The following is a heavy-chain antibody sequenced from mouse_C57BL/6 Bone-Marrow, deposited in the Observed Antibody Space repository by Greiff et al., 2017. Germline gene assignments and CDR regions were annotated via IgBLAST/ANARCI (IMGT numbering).Heavy chain of an antibody. CDR2: IYPGDGDT. J-gene: IGHJ3*01. CDR3: ARSGTAQAWFAY. CDR1: GYAFSSSW. D-gene: IGHD3-2*02. Sequence: QVQLKESGPELVKPGASVKISCKASGYAFSSSWMNWVKQRPGKGLEWIGRIYPGDGDTNYNGKFKGEATLTADKSSSTAYMQRSSLTSEDSAVYFCARSGTAQAWFAYWGQGTLVTVSA. V-gene: IGHV1-82*01.